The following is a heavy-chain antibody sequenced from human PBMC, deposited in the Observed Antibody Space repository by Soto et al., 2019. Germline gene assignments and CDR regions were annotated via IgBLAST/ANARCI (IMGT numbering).Heavy chain of an antibody. J-gene: IGHJ4*02. V-gene: IGHV1-69*06. CDR1: GGTFSSYA. D-gene: IGHD3-22*01. Sequence: ASVKVSCKASGGTFSSYAISWVRQAPGQGLEWMGGIIPIFGTANYAQKFQGRVTITADKSTSTAYMELSSLRSEDTAVYYCAREGDSGGLTYYFDYWGQGTLVTVSS. CDR3: AREGDSGGLTYYFDY. CDR2: IIPIFGTA.